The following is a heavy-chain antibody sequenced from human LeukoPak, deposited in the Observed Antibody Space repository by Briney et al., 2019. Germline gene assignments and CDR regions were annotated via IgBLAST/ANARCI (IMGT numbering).Heavy chain of an antibody. J-gene: IGHJ4*02. CDR2: IKQDGSEK. CDR3: ARAYSGSYFDY. CDR1: GFTFSSYW. D-gene: IGHD1-26*01. Sequence: PGGSLRLSCAASGFTFSSYWMSWVRQAAGKGLEWVANIKQDGSEKYYVDSVKGRCTISRDNAKNSLYLQMNSLRAEDTAVYYCARAYSGSYFDYWGQGTLVTVSS. V-gene: IGHV3-7*01.